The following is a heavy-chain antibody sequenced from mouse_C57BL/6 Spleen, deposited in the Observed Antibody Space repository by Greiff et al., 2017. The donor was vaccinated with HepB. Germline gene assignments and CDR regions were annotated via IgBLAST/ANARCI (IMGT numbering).Heavy chain of an antibody. V-gene: IGHV1-69*01. CDR3: ARWEGNYERGVVAY. D-gene: IGHD2-1*01. CDR2: IDPSDSYT. Sequence: VQLQQPGAELVMPGASVKLSCKASGYTFTSYWMHWVKQRPGQGLEWIGEIDPSDSYTNYNQKFKGKSTLTVDKSSSTAYMQLSSLTSEDSAVYYCARWEGNYERGVVAYWGQGTLVTVSA. J-gene: IGHJ3*01. CDR1: GYTFTSYW.